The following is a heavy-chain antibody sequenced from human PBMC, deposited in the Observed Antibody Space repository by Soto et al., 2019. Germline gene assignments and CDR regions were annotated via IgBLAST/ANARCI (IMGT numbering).Heavy chain of an antibody. J-gene: IGHJ6*02. CDR1: GYTFTSYG. D-gene: IGHD6-13*01. CDR2: ISAYNGNT. V-gene: IGHV1-18*04. CDR3: ARDDYVAAGTITIYYGMDV. Sequence: ASVKVSCKASGYTFTSYGISWVRQAPGQGLEWMGWISAYNGNTNYAQKLQGRVTMTTDTSTGTAYMELRSLRSDDTAVYYCARDDYVAAGTITIYYGMDVWGQGTTVTVSS.